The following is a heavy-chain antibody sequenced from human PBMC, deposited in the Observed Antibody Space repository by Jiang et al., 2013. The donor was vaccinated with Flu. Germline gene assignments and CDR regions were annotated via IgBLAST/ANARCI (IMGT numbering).Heavy chain of an antibody. CDR1: GGSVSSGSSY. CDR2: FYYSGST. J-gene: IGHJ4*02. Sequence: GSGLVKPSETLSLTCTVSGGSVSSGSSYWNWIRQPPGKGLEWIGNFYYSGSTNYNPSLKSRVVISVDTSKNQFSLKVSSVTAADTAVYYCARQRTTARYFDYWGQGTLVTVSS. V-gene: IGHV4-61*01. D-gene: IGHD1-14*01. CDR3: ARQRTTARYFDY.